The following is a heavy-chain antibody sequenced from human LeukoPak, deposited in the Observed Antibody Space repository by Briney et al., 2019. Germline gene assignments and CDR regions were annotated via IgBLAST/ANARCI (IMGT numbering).Heavy chain of an antibody. Sequence: GGPLRLSCAASGFTFSSYAMSWVRQAPGKGLEWVSAISGSGGSTYYADSVKGRFTISRDNSKNTLYLQMNSLRAEDTAVYYCAKDRHYYGSGSYLIVDYWGQGTLVTVSS. CDR2: ISGSGGST. V-gene: IGHV3-23*01. D-gene: IGHD3-10*01. J-gene: IGHJ4*02. CDR3: AKDRHYYGSGSYLIVDY. CDR1: GFTFSSYA.